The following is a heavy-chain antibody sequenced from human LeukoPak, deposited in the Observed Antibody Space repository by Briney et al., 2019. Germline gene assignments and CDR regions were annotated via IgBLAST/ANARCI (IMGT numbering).Heavy chain of an antibody. Sequence: SETLSLTCTVSGGSISSYYWSWIRQPPGKGLEWIGYIYYSGSTNYNPSLKSRVTISVDTSKNQFSLKLSSVTAADTAVYYCARVSYDYVWGSIGYYFDYWGQGTLVTVSS. V-gene: IGHV4-59*12. CDR3: ARVSYDYVWGSIGYYFDY. CDR1: GGSISSYY. J-gene: IGHJ4*02. CDR2: IYYSGST. D-gene: IGHD3-16*01.